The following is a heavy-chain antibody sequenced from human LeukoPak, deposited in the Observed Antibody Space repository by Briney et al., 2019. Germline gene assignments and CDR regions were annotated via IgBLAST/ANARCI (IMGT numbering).Heavy chain of an antibody. V-gene: IGHV3-23*01. J-gene: IGHJ4*02. Sequence: GGTLRLSCAASGFTFSTYGMNWVRQAPGKGLEWVSGISPSGDITYYADSVKGRFIISRDNSKNTLYLQMNSLRAEDTAVYYCARDWPYYYGSGSIYDYWGQGTLVTVSS. CDR3: ARDWPYYYGSGSIYDY. D-gene: IGHD3-10*01. CDR1: GFTFSTYG. CDR2: ISPSGDIT.